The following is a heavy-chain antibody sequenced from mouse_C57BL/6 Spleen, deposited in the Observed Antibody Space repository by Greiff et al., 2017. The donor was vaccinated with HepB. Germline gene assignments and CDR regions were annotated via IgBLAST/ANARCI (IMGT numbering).Heavy chain of an antibody. CDR2: IYPGSGST. CDR1: GYTFTSYW. J-gene: IGHJ3*01. D-gene: IGHD2-5*01. CDR3: ARGGTYYSNYGFAY. Sequence: QVHVKQPGAELVKPGASVKMSCKASGYTFTSYWITWVKQRPGQGLEWIGDIYPGSGSTNYNEKFKSKATLTVDTSSSTAYMQLSSLTSEDSAVYYCARGGTYYSNYGFAYWGQGTLVTVSA. V-gene: IGHV1-55*01.